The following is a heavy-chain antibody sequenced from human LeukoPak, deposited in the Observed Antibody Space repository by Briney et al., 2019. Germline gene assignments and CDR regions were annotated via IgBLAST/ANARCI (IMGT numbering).Heavy chain of an antibody. CDR3: ARGHPGGSGYNEYFQH. CDR2: ISAYNGNT. V-gene: IGHV1-18*01. Sequence: GASVKVSRKASGGTFSSYGISWVRQALGQGLERMGWISAYNGNTNYAQKLQGRVTMTTDTSTSTAYMELRSLRSDDTAVYYCARGHPGGSGYNEYFQHWGQGTLVTVSS. CDR1: GGTFSSYG. J-gene: IGHJ1*01. D-gene: IGHD3-22*01.